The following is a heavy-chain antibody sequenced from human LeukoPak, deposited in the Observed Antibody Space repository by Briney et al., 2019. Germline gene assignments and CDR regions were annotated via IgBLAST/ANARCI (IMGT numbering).Heavy chain of an antibody. V-gene: IGHV3-23*01. Sequence: GGSLRLSCAASGFTFSSYAMRWVRQAPGKGLEWVSAISGSGGSTYYADSVKGRFTIPRDNSKNTLYLQMNSLRAEDTVVFYCAKDQAYYYDSSGYYYLDYWGEGTLVTVSS. D-gene: IGHD3-22*01. CDR3: AKDQAYYYDSSGYYYLDY. J-gene: IGHJ4*02. CDR2: ISGSGGST. CDR1: GFTFSSYA.